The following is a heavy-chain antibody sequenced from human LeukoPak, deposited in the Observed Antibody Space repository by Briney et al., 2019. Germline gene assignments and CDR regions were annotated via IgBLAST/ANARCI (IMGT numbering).Heavy chain of an antibody. CDR3: AGISYSGTWPVGY. J-gene: IGHJ4*02. D-gene: IGHD6-6*01. Sequence: TGGSLRLSCAASGFTFSSYAMHWVRQAPGKGLEWVSAVSGGGDTTYTADSVKGRFTISRDNSKNTIYLQMNTLITEDTALYYCAGISYSGTWPVGYWGQGTLVTVTA. V-gene: IGHV3-23*01. CDR2: VSGGGDTT. CDR1: GFTFSSYA.